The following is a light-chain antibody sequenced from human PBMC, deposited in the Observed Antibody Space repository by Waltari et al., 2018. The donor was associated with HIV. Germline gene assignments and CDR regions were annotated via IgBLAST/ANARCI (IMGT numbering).Light chain of an antibody. V-gene: IGLV2-18*02. CDR2: EVI. Sequence: QSALTQPPSVSGSPGQSVTISCTGTSSDVGASDRISGYHQPPGTAPKLLIYEVIYRPSGVPDRFSGSKSGNTASLTISGLQAEDEGDYYCSSYTSSNIYVFGTATTVTVL. CDR3: SSYTSSNIYV. CDR1: SSDVGASDR. J-gene: IGLJ1*01.